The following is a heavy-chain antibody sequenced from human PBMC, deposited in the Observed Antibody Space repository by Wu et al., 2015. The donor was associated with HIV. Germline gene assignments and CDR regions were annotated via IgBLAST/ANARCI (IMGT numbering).Heavy chain of an antibody. Sequence: QVQLVQSGAEVKKPGSSVKVSCKASGGTFSSYAISWVRQAPGQGLEWMGGIIPIFGTANYAQKFQGRVTITADESTSTAYMELSSLRSEDTAVYYCAKPPNYYDSSGYLSGAFDIWGQGTMVTSLQ. D-gene: IGHD3-22*01. CDR2: IIPIFGTA. CDR3: AKPPNYYDSSGYLSGAFDI. J-gene: IGHJ3*02. V-gene: IGHV1-69*12. CDR1: GGTFSSYA.